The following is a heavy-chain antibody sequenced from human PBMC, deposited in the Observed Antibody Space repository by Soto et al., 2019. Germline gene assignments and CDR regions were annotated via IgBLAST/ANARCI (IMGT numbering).Heavy chain of an antibody. V-gene: IGHV3-30-3*01. CDR2: ISYDGSNK. Sequence: QVQLVESGGGVVQPGRSLRLSCAASGFTFSSYAMHWVRQAPGKGLEWVAVISYDGSNKYYADSVKGRFTISRDNSENTLYLQMNSLRAEDTAVYYCAREYGSGSYYDYWGQGTLVTVSS. CDR3: AREYGSGSYYDY. J-gene: IGHJ4*02. CDR1: GFTFSSYA. D-gene: IGHD3-10*01.